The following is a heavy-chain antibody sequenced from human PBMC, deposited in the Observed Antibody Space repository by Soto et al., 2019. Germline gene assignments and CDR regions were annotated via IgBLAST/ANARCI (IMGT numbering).Heavy chain of an antibody. J-gene: IGHJ4*02. D-gene: IGHD3-10*01. V-gene: IGHV4-34*01. CDR2: INHSGST. CDR3: ARGSSMVRGVIITMGGYFDY. CDR1: GGSFSGYY. Sequence: QVQLQQWGAGLLKPSETLSLTCAVYGGSFSGYYWSWIRQPPGKGLEWIGEINHSGSTNYNPSLKRRVTLSVDTSKNQFSLKLSSVTAADTAVYYCARGSSMVRGVIITMGGYFDYWGQGTLVTVSS.